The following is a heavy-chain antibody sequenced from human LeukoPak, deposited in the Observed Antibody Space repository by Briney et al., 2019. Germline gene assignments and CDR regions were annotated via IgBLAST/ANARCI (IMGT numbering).Heavy chain of an antibody. CDR2: ISYDGSNK. D-gene: IGHD5-24*01. CDR3: ARDPKMARLSFYFDY. CDR1: GFTFSSYA. V-gene: IGHV3-30*04. Sequence: GGSLGLSCAASGFTFSSYAMHWVRQAPGKGLEWVVVISYDGSNKYYADSVKGRFTISRDNSKNTLYLQMNSLRAEDTAVYYCARDPKMARLSFYFDYWGQGTLVAVSS. J-gene: IGHJ4*02.